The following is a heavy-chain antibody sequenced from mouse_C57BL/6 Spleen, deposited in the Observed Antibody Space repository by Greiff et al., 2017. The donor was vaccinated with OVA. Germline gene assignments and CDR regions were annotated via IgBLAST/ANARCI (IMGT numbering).Heavy chain of an antibody. V-gene: IGHV5-9-1*02. Sequence: EVQGVESGEGLVKPGGSLKLSCAASGFTFSSYAMSWVRQTPEKRLEWVAYISSGGDYIYYADTVKGRFTISRDNARNTLYLQMSSLKSEDTAMYYCTRGEVTTDWYFDVWGTGTTVTVSS. CDR1: GFTFSSYA. D-gene: IGHD2-2*01. J-gene: IGHJ1*03. CDR2: ISSGGDYI. CDR3: TRGEVTTDWYFDV.